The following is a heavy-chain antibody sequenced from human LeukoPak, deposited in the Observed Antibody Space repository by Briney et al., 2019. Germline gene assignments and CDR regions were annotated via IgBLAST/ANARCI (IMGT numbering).Heavy chain of an antibody. Sequence: PGGSLRLSCAASGFTFSSYAISWVRQAPGQGLEWMGGIIPIFGTANYAQKFQGRVTITTDESTSTAYMELSSLRSEDTAVYYCARGTQYCSSTSCYAFDYWGQGTLVTVSS. CDR1: GFTFSSYA. CDR3: ARGTQYCSSTSCYAFDY. CDR2: IIPIFGTA. D-gene: IGHD2-2*01. V-gene: IGHV1-69*05. J-gene: IGHJ4*02.